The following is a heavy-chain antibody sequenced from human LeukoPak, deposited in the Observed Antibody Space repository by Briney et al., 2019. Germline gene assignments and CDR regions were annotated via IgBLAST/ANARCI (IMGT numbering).Heavy chain of an antibody. V-gene: IGHV3-23*01. D-gene: IGHD5/OR15-5a*01. CDR2: ARGDGTT. Sequence: GGSLRLSCAASGFTFTSYAMSRVRQAPGKGLEWVTTARGDGTTYYADSVKGRLTVSRDNSKNTLYLQMNSLRAEDTAIYYCAKGDSYSVYATLHYWGKGTLVTVSS. J-gene: IGHJ4*02. CDR1: GFTFTSYA. CDR3: AKGDSYSVYATLHY.